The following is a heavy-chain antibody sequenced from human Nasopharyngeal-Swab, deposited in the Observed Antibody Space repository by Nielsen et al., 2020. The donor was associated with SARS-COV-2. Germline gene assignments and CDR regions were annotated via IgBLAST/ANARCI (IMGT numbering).Heavy chain of an antibody. V-gene: IGHV1-18*01. CDR2: ISAYNGNT. Sequence: ASVKVSCKASGYTFTSYGISWVRQAPGQGLEWMGWISAYNGNTNYAQKLQGRVTMTTDTSTSTAYMELRSLRSDDTAVYYCARISYSSGYYYYYGMDVWGQGTTVTVSS. CDR1: GYTFTSYG. J-gene: IGHJ6*02. D-gene: IGHD3-22*01. CDR3: ARISYSSGYYYYYGMDV.